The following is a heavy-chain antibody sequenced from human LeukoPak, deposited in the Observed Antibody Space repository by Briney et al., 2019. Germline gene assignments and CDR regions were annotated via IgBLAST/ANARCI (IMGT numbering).Heavy chain of an antibody. Sequence: GGSLRLSCAASGFTFSSYAMSWVRQAPGKGLEWVAVISGGGGSTYYEDSVKGRFTISRDNSKNTLYLQMNSLRAEDTAVYYCATFGVYYDSSGYFDYWGQGTLVTVSS. J-gene: IGHJ4*02. CDR3: ATFGVYYDSSGYFDY. CDR1: GFTFSSYA. V-gene: IGHV3-23*01. D-gene: IGHD3-22*01. CDR2: ISGGGGST.